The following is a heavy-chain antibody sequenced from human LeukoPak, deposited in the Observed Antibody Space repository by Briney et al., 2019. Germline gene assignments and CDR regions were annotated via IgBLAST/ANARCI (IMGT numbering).Heavy chain of an antibody. CDR2: IYTSGRT. J-gene: IGHJ4*02. V-gene: IGHV4-61*02. CDR1: GGSISSGSYY. CDR3: ARGGVLKSVDY. D-gene: IGHD3-16*01. Sequence: SETLSLTCTVSGGSISSGSYYWSWIRQPAGKGLEWIGRIYTSGRTNYNPSLKSRVTISVDTSKNQFSLKLSSVTAADTAVYYCARGGVLKSVDYWGQGTLVTVSS.